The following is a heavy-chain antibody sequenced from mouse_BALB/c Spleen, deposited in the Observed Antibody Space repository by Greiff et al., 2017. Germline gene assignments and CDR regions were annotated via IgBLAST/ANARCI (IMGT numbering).Heavy chain of an antibody. CDR3: ARNYYYGSSYYFDY. D-gene: IGHD1-1*01. CDR1: GYSITSDYA. J-gene: IGHJ2*01. Sequence: EVKLQESGPGLVKPSQSLSLTCTVTGYSITSDYAWNWIRQFPGNKLEWMGYISYSGSTSYNPSLKSRISITRDTSKNQFFLQFNSVTTEDTATYYCARNYYYGSSYYFDYWGQGTTRTVSS. CDR2: ISYSGST. V-gene: IGHV3-2*02.